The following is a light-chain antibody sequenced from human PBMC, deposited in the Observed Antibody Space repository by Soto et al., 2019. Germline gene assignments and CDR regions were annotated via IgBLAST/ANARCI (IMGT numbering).Light chain of an antibody. J-gene: IGKJ1*01. Sequence: EIVLTQSPGTLSLSPGERATLSCRASQDLGTTYLAWYQHKPGQAPRVLIYGASNRATGIPDRFSGSGSGTDFTLTISRLEPEDFATYYCQQYSSYWTFAQGTKVEIK. CDR2: GAS. CDR1: QDLGTTY. V-gene: IGKV3-20*01. CDR3: QQYSSYWT.